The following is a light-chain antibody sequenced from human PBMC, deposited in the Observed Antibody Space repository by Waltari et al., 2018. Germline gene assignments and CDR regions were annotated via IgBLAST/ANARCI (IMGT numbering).Light chain of an antibody. CDR3: QHRSTWPH. J-gene: IGKJ4*01. CDR1: QSISVY. Sequence: EVVLTQSPATLSLSPGESATLSCRARQSISVYVAWYQQRPGQPPSLLIHDASIRATGIPARVSGSGSGTDFTLTIDTLEPEDFAIYYCQHRSTWPHFAGGTKVEVK. CDR2: DAS. V-gene: IGKV3-11*01.